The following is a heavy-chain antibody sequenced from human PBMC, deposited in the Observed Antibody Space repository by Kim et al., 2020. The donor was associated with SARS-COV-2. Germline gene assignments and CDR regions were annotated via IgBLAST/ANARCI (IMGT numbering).Heavy chain of an antibody. Sequence: KRRVTISVDTSKNPFSLKLSSVTAADTAVYYCARSGIGIAAAGIDNWFDPWGQGTLVTVSS. D-gene: IGHD6-13*01. V-gene: IGHV4-39*07. J-gene: IGHJ5*02. CDR3: ARSGIGIAAAGIDNWFDP.